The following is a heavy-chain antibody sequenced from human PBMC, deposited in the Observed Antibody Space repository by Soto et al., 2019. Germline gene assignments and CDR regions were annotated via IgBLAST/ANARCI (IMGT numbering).Heavy chain of an antibody. CDR1: GYSFTSYG. Sequence: QVQLVQSGAEVRKPGASVKVSCKASGYSFTSYGITWVRQAPGQGLEWMGWVNIYEGSTNYAQKFQGRVTMTTDTSTSTVYLEVRSLRSDYTAMYYLARERGGYAYGDYWGQGTLVTVSS. D-gene: IGHD5-18*01. V-gene: IGHV1-18*01. CDR3: ARERGGYAYGDY. CDR2: VNIYEGST. J-gene: IGHJ4*02.